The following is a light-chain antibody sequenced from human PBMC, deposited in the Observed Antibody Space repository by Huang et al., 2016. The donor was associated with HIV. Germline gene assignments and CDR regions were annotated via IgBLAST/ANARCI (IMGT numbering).Light chain of an antibody. CDR2: GAS. V-gene: IGKV3-20*01. CDR1: QSIRSIY. CDR3: QQYVNSPGYT. Sequence: EIVLTQSPGTLSLSPGERATLSCRTSQSIRSIYLAWYQQKPGQAPRLLIYGASRRATGIPDRFSGSGSGTDFTLTISRLEPEDFAVYYCQQYVNSPGYTFGQGTKLEIK. J-gene: IGKJ2*01.